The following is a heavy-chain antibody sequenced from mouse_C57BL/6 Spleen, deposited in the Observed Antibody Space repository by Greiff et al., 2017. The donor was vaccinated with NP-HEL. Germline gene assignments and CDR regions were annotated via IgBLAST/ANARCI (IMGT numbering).Heavy chain of an antibody. Sequence: QVTLKVSGPGILQSSQTLSLTCSFSGFSLSTSGMGVRWIRQPSGKGLEWLAHIYWDDDKRYNPSRKSRLTISKDTSRNQVFLKITTVDSAATATSYCARKALRDGYSYFDYWGQGTTLTVAS. CDR3: ARKALRDGYSYFDY. CDR1: GFSLSTSGMG. V-gene: IGHV8-12*01. CDR2: IYWDDDK. J-gene: IGHJ2*01. D-gene: IGHD2-3*01.